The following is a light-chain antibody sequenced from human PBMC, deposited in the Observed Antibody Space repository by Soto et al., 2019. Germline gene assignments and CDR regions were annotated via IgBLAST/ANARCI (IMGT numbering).Light chain of an antibody. Sequence: DIQMTQSPSTLPASVGDRVTITCRASQPISDWLAWYQQKPGKVPKLLIYKACSLESGVPSRFSGSGSGTEFSLTSSSLQPDDFATYYCQQYHFYWTFGQGTKVDSK. CDR2: KAC. J-gene: IGKJ1*01. V-gene: IGKV1-5*03. CDR3: QQYHFYWT. CDR1: QPISDW.